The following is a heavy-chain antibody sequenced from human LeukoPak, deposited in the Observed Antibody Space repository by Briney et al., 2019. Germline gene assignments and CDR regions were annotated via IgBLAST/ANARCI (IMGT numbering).Heavy chain of an antibody. V-gene: IGHV4-59*08. Sequence: PSETLSLTCSVSGGSLGYYYWSWVRQPPGKGLEYIGYSYSRGSTNYSPSLKSRVTISLDTSKNQFSLKLTSVTAADTAVYYCARVHYWYFDLWGRGTLVTVSS. CDR3: ARVHYWYFDL. D-gene: IGHD1-1*01. J-gene: IGHJ2*01. CDR2: SYSRGST. CDR1: GGSLGYYY.